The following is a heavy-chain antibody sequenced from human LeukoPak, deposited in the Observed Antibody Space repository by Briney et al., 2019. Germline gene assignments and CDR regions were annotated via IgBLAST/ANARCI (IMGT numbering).Heavy chain of an antibody. CDR1: GYTFTGYY. J-gene: IGHJ4*02. V-gene: IGHV1-2*02. D-gene: IGHD6-13*01. Sequence: ASVKVSCKASGYTFTGYYVHWVRQAPGQGLEWMGWINPNSGGTNYAQKFQGRVTMTRDTSISTAYMELSRLRSDDTAVYYCARDYSSGWFGYYFDYWGQGTLVTVSS. CDR3: ARDYSSGWFGYYFDY. CDR2: INPNSGGT.